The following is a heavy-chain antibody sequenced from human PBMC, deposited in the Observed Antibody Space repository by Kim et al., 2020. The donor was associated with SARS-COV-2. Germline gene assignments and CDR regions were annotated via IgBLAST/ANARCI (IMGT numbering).Heavy chain of an antibody. D-gene: IGHD3-10*01. CDR1: GFTFSSYG. CDR2: ISYDGSNK. J-gene: IGHJ4*02. CDR3: ARVLGEYGSGESGGY. Sequence: GGSLRLSCAASGFTFSSYGMHWVRQAPGKGLEWVAVISYDGSNKYYADSVKGRFTISRDNSKNTLYLQMNSLRAEDTAVYYCARVLGEYGSGESGGYWGQGTLVTVSS. V-gene: IGHV3-33*05.